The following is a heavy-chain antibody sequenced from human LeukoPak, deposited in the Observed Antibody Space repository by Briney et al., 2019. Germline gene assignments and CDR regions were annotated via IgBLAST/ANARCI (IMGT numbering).Heavy chain of an antibody. CDR3: ARRAGYGGYLNFDY. V-gene: IGHV1-2*02. CDR1: GYTFTGYY. CDR2: INPNSGGT. Sequence: ASVKVSCKASGYTFTGYYMHWVRQAPGQGLEWMGWINPNSGGTNYAQKFQGRVTMTRDTSISTAYMELSRLRSDDTAVYYCARRAGYGGYLNFDYWGQGTLVAVSS. D-gene: IGHD5-12*01. J-gene: IGHJ4*02.